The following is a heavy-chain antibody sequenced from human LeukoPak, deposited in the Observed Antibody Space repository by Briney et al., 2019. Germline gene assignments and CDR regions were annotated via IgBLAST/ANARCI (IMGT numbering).Heavy chain of an antibody. Sequence: SGTLSLTCAVYGGSFSGYYWSWIRQPPGKGLEWIGEINHSGSTNYNPSLKSRVTISVDTSKNQFSLKLSSVTAADTAVYYCARALRILHYYYYMDVWGKGTTVTVSS. J-gene: IGHJ6*03. CDR1: GGSFSGYY. D-gene: IGHD2-21*01. V-gene: IGHV4-34*01. CDR3: ARALRILHYYYYMDV. CDR2: INHSGST.